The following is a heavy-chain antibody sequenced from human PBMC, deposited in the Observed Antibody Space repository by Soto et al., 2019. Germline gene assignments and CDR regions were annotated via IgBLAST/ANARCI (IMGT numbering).Heavy chain of an antibody. J-gene: IGHJ3*02. V-gene: IGHV3-23*01. CDR3: DKGRGAGGGGGAAFDI. CDR2: ISGSGGGT. Sequence: HPRGSLRLSCAASGFTFSSYAMSWVRQAPGKGLEWVSAISGSGGGTYYADSVKGRFTISRDNSKNTLYLQMNSLRAEDTAVYYFDKGRGAGGGGGAAFDICGQGKMVTVS. CDR1: GFTFSSYA. D-gene: IGHD3-16*01.